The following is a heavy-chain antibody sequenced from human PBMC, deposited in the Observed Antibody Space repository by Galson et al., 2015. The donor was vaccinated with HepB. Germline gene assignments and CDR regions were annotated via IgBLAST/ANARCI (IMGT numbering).Heavy chain of an antibody. CDR3: ARSLGGSRLDH. Sequence: SLRLSCAASGFTFRDYYMNWIRQAPGKGLEWVSYITSSGNTKFYADSVKGRFIVSRDNAKNTLYLHMSSLRAEDSAVYYCARSLGGSRLDHWGQGTLVFVSS. V-gene: IGHV3-11*01. J-gene: IGHJ4*02. CDR2: ITSSGNTK. D-gene: IGHD3-16*01. CDR1: GFTFRDYY.